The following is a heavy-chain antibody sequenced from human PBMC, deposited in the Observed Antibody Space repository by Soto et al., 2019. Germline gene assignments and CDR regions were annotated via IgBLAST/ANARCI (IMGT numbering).Heavy chain of an antibody. J-gene: IGHJ6*02. V-gene: IGHV1-58*01. CDR2: IVVGGGNR. CDR3: AAERGYYDFWSGPPGMDV. Sequence: SVKVSCKASGFTLTSSAVQWVRQARGQRLEWIGWIVVGGGNRNYAQKFPERVTITRDMATSKAYMELSSLRSEGTAVYYCAAERGYYDFWSGPPGMDVWGQGTKVTVSS. CDR1: GFTLTSSA. D-gene: IGHD3-3*01.